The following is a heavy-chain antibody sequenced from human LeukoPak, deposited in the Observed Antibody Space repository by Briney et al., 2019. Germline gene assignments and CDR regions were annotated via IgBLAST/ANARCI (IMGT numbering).Heavy chain of an antibody. D-gene: IGHD7-27*01. Sequence: GGSLRLSCAASGFNFRTHGMHWVRQAPGKGLEGVTFIRADRSDKYYRHSVKGRFTISRDNSQNTLYLQMNSLRAEDTAIYYCVQDRDWGFGYWGQGTLVIVSS. CDR1: GFNFRTHG. J-gene: IGHJ4*02. CDR3: VQDRDWGFGY. CDR2: IRADRSDK. V-gene: IGHV3-30*02.